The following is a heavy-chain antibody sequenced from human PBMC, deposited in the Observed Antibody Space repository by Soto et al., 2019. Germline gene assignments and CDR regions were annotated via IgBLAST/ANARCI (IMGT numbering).Heavy chain of an antibody. CDR3: ARDKRGIVVVRNYYYYGMDV. D-gene: IGHD2-15*01. J-gene: IGHJ6*02. CDR2: IIPIFGTA. V-gene: IGHV1-69*13. CDR1: GGTFSSYA. Sequence: GASVKVSCKASGGTFSSYAISWVLQAPGQGREWMGGIIPIFGTANYAQKFQGRVTITADESTSTAYMELSSLRSEDTAVYYCARDKRGIVVVRNYYYYGMDVWGQGTTVTVSS.